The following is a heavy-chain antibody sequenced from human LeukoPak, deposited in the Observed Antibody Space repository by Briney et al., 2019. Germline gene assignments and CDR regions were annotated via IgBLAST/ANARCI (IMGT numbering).Heavy chain of an antibody. V-gene: IGHV3-7*01. J-gene: IGHJ3*01. CDR1: EFTFSSYW. CDR3: AREMGLSDAFDF. Sequence: GGSLRLSCAASEFTFSSYWMSWVRQAPGKGLEWVANIKQDGTEKYYVDSVKGRFTISRDNAKNSVYLQMSSLSVEDTAVYYCAREMGLSDAFDFWGQGTMVTVSS. D-gene: IGHD1-26*01. CDR2: IKQDGTEK.